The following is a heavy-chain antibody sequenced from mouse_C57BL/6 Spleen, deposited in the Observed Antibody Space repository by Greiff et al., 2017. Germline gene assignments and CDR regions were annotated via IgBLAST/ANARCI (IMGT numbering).Heavy chain of an antibody. V-gene: IGHV3-6*01. CDR2: ISYDGSN. Sequence: EVKLMESGPGLVKPSQSLSLTRSVTGYSITSGYYWNWIRQFPGNKLEWMGYISYDGSNNYNPSLKNRISITRDTSKNQFFLKLNSVTTEDTATYYCAREGHYYAMDYWGQGTSVTVSS. D-gene: IGHD3-3*01. CDR3: AREGHYYAMDY. J-gene: IGHJ4*01. CDR1: GYSITSGYY.